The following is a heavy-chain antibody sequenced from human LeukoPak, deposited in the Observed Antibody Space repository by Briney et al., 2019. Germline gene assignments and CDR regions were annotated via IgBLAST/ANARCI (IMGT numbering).Heavy chain of an antibody. J-gene: IGHJ6*03. Sequence: ASVKVSCKASGYTFTSYGISWVRQAPGQGLEWMGWISAYNGNTNYAQRLQGRVTMTTDTSTSTAYMELRSLRTDDTAVYYCARVFRSTSHSYYYYMDVWGKGTTVTVSS. V-gene: IGHV1-18*01. D-gene: IGHD2-2*01. CDR1: GYTFTSYG. CDR2: ISAYNGNT. CDR3: ARVFRSTSHSYYYYMDV.